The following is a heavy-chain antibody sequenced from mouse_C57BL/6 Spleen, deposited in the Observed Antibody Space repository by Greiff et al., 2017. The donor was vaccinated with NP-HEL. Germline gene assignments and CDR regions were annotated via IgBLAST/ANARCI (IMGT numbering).Heavy chain of an antibody. CDR3: ARVYGKGYFDV. J-gene: IGHJ1*03. Sequence: QVQLPPPGAELVKPGASVKMSCKASGYTFTSYWITWVKQRPGQGLEWIGDIFPGSGSTNYNEKFKSKATLTVDTSSSTAYMQLSSLTSEDAAVYYCARVYGKGYFDVWGTGTTVTVSS. CDR1: GYTFTSYW. V-gene: IGHV1-55*01. CDR2: IFPGSGST. D-gene: IGHD2-1*01.